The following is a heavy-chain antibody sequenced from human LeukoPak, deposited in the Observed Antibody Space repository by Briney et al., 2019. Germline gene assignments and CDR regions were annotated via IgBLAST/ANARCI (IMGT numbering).Heavy chain of an antibody. D-gene: IGHD3-16*01. J-gene: IGHJ4*02. Sequence: GGSLRLSCAASGFTFSSYSMNWVRQAPGKGLEWVSYISSSSSTIYYADSVKGRFTISRDNAKNSLYLQMNSLRAEDTAVYYCARVRYFGDYDYWGQGTLVTVSS. V-gene: IGHV3-48*01. CDR1: GFTFSSYS. CDR2: ISSSSSTI. CDR3: ARVRYFGDYDY.